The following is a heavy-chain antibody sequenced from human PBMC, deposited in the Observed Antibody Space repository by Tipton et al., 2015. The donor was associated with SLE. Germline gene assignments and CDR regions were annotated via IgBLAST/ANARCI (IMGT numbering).Heavy chain of an antibody. Sequence: QVQLVQSGAEVKKTGASVKVSCKASGFTFTSYGISWVRQAPGQGLEWMGWISAYNGNTDYAQKLQGRVTMTTDTSTSTAYMELRSLRSEDTAVYYCAIAVAGTLFFDYWGQGALVTVSS. CDR1: GFTFTSYG. CDR2: ISAYNGNT. J-gene: IGHJ4*02. CDR3: AIAVAGTLFFDY. V-gene: IGHV1-18*01. D-gene: IGHD6-19*01.